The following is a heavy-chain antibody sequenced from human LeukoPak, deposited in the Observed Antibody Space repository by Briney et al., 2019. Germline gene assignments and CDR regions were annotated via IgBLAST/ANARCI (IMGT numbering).Heavy chain of an antibody. CDR3: ASLNRADCSSTSCHTHY. D-gene: IGHD2-2*01. J-gene: IGHJ4*02. V-gene: IGHV3-21*01. CDR1: GFTFSNYS. Sequence: GGSLRLSCAASGFTFSNYSMNWVRQAPGKGLEWVSSISSSSSYIYYADSVKGRFTISRDNAKNSLYLQMNSLRAEGTALYYCASLNRADCSSTSCHTHYWGQGTLVTVSS. CDR2: ISSSSSYI.